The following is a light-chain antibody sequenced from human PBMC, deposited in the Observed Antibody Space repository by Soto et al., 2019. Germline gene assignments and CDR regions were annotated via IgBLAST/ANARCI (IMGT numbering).Light chain of an antibody. J-gene: IGLJ3*02. Sequence: QLVLTQSPSASASLGASVKVTCTLSSGHSSYAIAWHQQQPEKGPRYLMKLNSDGSHNKGDGIPDRFSGSSSGAERYLTISSLQSEDEADYYCQTWDTGIRVFGGGTKLTVL. CDR3: QTWDTGIRV. CDR2: LNSDGSH. V-gene: IGLV4-69*01. CDR1: SGHSSYA.